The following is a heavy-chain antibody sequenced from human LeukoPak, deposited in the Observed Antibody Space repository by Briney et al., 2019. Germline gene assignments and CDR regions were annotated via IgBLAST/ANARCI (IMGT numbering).Heavy chain of an antibody. CDR1: GFPFSGSG. Sequence: GSSLRLSCAASGFPFSGSGMHWVRQAPGKGLEWVAVIWYDGSHQYYADSVKGRFTISRDNAKNSLYLQMNSLRAEDTAVYYCASQILNWNDPFSDWGQGTLVTVSS. D-gene: IGHD1-20*01. V-gene: IGHV3-33*03. CDR2: IWYDGSHQ. CDR3: ASQILNWNDPFSD. J-gene: IGHJ4*02.